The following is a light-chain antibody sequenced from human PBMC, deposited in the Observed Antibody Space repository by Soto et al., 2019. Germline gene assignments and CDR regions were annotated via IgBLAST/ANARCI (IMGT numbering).Light chain of an antibody. V-gene: IGKV3-11*01. Sequence: EVVLTQSPVTLSLSPGESATLSCRASQSFRGLLAWYQQKPGQAPRLLIYDASNRATGIPPRFSGSGSGTDFTLTISSLEPEDSAVYYCQQRHMRPITFGQGTRLEIK. CDR3: QQRHMRPIT. J-gene: IGKJ5*01. CDR2: DAS. CDR1: QSFRGL.